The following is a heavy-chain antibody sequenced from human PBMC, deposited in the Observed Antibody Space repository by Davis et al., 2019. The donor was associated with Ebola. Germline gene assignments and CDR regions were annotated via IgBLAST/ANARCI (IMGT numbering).Heavy chain of an antibody. Sequence: ASVKVSCKASGYTFTGYNMHWVRQAPGQGLEWMGRIIFNSGGTNYAQKFQGRVTVTRDTSISTAYMELSSLRSDDTAVYYCARGHNYGFEYWGQGALVTVSS. V-gene: IGHV1-2*06. CDR1: GYTFTGYN. CDR2: IIFNSGGT. CDR3: ARGHNYGFEY. D-gene: IGHD5-18*01. J-gene: IGHJ4*02.